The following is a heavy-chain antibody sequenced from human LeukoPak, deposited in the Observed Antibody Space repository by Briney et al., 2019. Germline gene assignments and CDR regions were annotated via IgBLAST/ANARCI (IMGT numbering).Heavy chain of an antibody. CDR1: GFTFSSYG. Sequence: GGSLRLSCAASGFTFSSYGMHWVRQAPGKGLEWVAVIWYDGSNKYYADSVKGRFTISRDNSKNTLYLQMNSLRAEDTAVYYCAREERTVDAFDIRGQGTMVTVSS. CDR2: IWYDGSNK. CDR3: AREERTVDAFDI. D-gene: IGHD4-17*01. J-gene: IGHJ3*02. V-gene: IGHV3-33*01.